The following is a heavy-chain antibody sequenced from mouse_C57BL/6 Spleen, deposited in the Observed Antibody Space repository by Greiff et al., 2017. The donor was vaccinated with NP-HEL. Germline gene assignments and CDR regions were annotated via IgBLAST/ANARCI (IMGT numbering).Heavy chain of an antibody. CDR1: GYTFTDHT. J-gene: IGHJ2*01. CDR3: ARALYYSNYYFDY. Sequence: VQLQQSDAELVKPGASVKISCKVSGYTFTDHTIHWMKQRPEQGLEWIGYIYPRDGSTKYNEKFKGKATLTADKSSSTAYMQLNSLTSEVSAVYFCARALYYSNYYFDYWGQGTTLTVSS. V-gene: IGHV1-78*01. D-gene: IGHD2-5*01. CDR2: IYPRDGST.